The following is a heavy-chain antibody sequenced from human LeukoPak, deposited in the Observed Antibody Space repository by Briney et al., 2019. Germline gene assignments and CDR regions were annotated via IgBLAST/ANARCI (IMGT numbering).Heavy chain of an antibody. J-gene: IGHJ4*02. CDR1: GYRFSNYW. CDR2: IYPGDSVT. CDR3: ARRGDYYAGSGITTFDY. V-gene: IGHV5-51*01. Sequence: GESLKISCKGSGYRFSNYWIGWVRQMPGKGLEWMGIIYPGDSVTRYSPSFQGQVTISADKSISTAYLLWSSLKASDTAMYYCARRGDYYAGSGITTFDYWGQGTLVTVST. D-gene: IGHD3-22*01.